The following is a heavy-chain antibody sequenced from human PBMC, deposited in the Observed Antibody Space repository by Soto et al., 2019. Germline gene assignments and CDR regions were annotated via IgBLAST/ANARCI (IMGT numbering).Heavy chain of an antibody. CDR1: GFTVSSNY. Sequence: EVQLVETGGGLIQPGGSLRLSCAASGFTVSSNYMSWVRQAPGKGLEWVSVIYSGGSTYYADSVKGRFTISRDNSKNTLYLQMNSLRAEDTAVYYCAGAYETKYYYCMDVWGQGTTVTVSS. V-gene: IGHV3-53*02. CDR3: AGAYETKYYYCMDV. CDR2: IYSGGST. D-gene: IGHD1-1*01. J-gene: IGHJ6*02.